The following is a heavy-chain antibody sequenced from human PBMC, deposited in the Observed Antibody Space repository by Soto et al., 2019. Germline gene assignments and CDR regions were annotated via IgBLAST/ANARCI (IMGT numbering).Heavy chain of an antibody. D-gene: IGHD3-10*01. J-gene: IGHJ6*02. CDR1: GGTFSSYA. V-gene: IGHV1-69*13. Sequence: RASVKVSCKASGGTFSSYAISWVRQAPGQGLEWMGGIIPIFGTANYAQKFQGRVTITADESTSTAYMELSSLRSEDTAVYYCARQNYYGSGSYYIDYYYYGMDVWGQGTTVTVSS. CDR3: ARQNYYGSGSYYIDYYYYGMDV. CDR2: IIPIFGTA.